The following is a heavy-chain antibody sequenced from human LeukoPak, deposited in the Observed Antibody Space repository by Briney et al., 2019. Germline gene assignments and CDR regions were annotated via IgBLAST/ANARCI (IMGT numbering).Heavy chain of an antibody. J-gene: IGHJ3*02. Sequence: SETLSLTCTVSGGSISSSSYYWGWIRQPPGKGLEWIGYIYYSGSTYYNPSLKSRVTISVDTSKNQFSLKLSSVTAADTAVYYCARALSYDSSGYYYLNAFDIWGQGTMVTVSS. V-gene: IGHV4-30-4*08. CDR3: ARALSYDSSGYYYLNAFDI. D-gene: IGHD3-22*01. CDR1: GGSISSSSYY. CDR2: IYYSGST.